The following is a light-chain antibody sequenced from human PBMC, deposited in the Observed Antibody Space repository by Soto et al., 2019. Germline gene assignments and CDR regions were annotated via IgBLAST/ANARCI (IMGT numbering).Light chain of an antibody. CDR1: QSVSSN. Sequence: EIVLTQSPGTLSLSPGERATLSCRASQSVSSNLAWYQQKPGQAPRLLIYGASTRATGVPARFSGSGSGAEFTLTISSLQSEDFAVYYCQQYNKWPQTFGQGTKVDIK. CDR3: QQYNKWPQT. CDR2: GAS. V-gene: IGKV3-15*01. J-gene: IGKJ1*01.